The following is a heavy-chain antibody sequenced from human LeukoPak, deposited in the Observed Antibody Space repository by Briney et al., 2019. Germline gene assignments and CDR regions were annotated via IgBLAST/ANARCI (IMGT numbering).Heavy chain of an antibody. CDR1: GSTFSSYA. J-gene: IGHJ4*02. V-gene: IGHV3-23*01. Sequence: GGSLRLSCAASGSTFSSYAMSWARQAPGKGLEWVSAISDSGVTTYYADSVEGRFTISRDNSKNTLYLQMNSLSADDTAVYYCAKLGTSDDYWGQGTLVTVSS. CDR2: ISDSGVTT. D-gene: IGHD2-2*01. CDR3: AKLGTSDDY.